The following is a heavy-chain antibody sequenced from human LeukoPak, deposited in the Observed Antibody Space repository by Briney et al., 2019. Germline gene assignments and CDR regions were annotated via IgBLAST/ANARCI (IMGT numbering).Heavy chain of an antibody. Sequence: GGSLRLSCAASGFTFSSYSMNWVRQAPGKGLEWVSSISSISSYIYYADSVKGRFTISRDNAKNSLYPQMNSLRAEDTAVYYCARSSSGWPADPDYWGQGTLVTVSS. CDR3: ARSSSGWPADPDY. CDR2: ISSISSYI. J-gene: IGHJ4*02. V-gene: IGHV3-21*01. CDR1: GFTFSSYS. D-gene: IGHD6-19*01.